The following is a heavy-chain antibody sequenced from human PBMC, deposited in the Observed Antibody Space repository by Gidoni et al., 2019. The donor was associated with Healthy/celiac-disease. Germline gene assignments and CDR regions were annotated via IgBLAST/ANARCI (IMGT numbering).Heavy chain of an antibody. CDR1: FSSYG. CDR3: AREEIPYDFWSGYYYYYGMDV. J-gene: IGHJ6*02. D-gene: IGHD3-3*01. CDR2: IWYDGSNK. Sequence: FSSYGMPWVRQAPGKGLEWVAVIWYDGSNKYYADSVKGRFTISRDNSKNTLYLQMNSLRAEDTAVYYCAREEIPYDFWSGYYYYYGMDVWGQGTTVTVSS. V-gene: IGHV3-33*01.